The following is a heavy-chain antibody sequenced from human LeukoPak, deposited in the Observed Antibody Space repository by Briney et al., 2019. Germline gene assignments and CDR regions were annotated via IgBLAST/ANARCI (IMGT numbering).Heavy chain of an antibody. CDR2: TKQDGSEE. J-gene: IGHJ3*02. Sequence: GGSLRLSCAASGFTFSSYWMNWVRQAPGKGLEWVANTKQDGSEEYYVDSVKGRFTISRDNSKNTLYLQMNSLRAEDTAVYYCVQEGPRGLAFDIWGQGTKVTVSS. CDR3: VQEGPRGLAFDI. V-gene: IGHV3-7*03. CDR1: GFTFSSYW.